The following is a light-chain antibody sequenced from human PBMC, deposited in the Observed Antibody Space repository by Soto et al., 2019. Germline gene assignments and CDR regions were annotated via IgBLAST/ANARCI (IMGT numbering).Light chain of an antibody. Sequence: AIRMTQSPSSFSASTGDRVTITCRASQGINSYLAWYQQKPGKAPKLLIYAASTLQSGVPSRFSGSGSGTDFTLTISSLQSEDIATYYCQQYDSYPVTFGQGTRLEI. CDR2: AAS. CDR3: QQYDSYPVT. V-gene: IGKV1-8*01. CDR1: QGINSY. J-gene: IGKJ5*01.